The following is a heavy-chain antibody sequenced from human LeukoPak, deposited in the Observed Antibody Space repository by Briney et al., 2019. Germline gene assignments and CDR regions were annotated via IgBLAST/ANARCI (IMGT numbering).Heavy chain of an antibody. CDR1: GFTFSNYA. CDR2: ISYDGSDV. V-gene: IGHV3-30*04. CDR3: ARDNNGDY. Sequence: GGSLRLSCVASGFTFSNYAMHWVRQAPGRGLQWVAVISYDGSDVNCADSVKGRFTIFRDNSKSTLYLQLNSLRVEDTAVYYCARDNNGDYWGQGTLVTVSS. J-gene: IGHJ4*02. D-gene: IGHD2-8*01.